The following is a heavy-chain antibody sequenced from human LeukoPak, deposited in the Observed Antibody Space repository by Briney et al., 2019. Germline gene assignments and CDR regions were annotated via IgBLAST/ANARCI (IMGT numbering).Heavy chain of an antibody. D-gene: IGHD3-10*01. CDR1: GGTFSSYA. Sequence: ASVKVSCKASGGTFSSYAISWVRRAPGQGLEWMGEIIPIFGTANYAQKFQGRVTITADESTSTAYMELSSLRSEDTAVYYCARVHGSGQIDYWGQGTLVTVSS. CDR3: ARVHGSGQIDY. CDR2: IIPIFGTA. J-gene: IGHJ4*02. V-gene: IGHV1-69*13.